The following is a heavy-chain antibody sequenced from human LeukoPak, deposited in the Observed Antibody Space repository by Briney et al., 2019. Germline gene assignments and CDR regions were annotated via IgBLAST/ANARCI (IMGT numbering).Heavy chain of an antibody. V-gene: IGHV1-18*01. D-gene: IGHD3-10*01. CDR3: ATGSITMIRGVTYFYYGMDV. J-gene: IGHJ6*02. Sequence: GASVKVSCKASGYTLKTYGISWVRQAPGQGLEWMGWISGYNGNTKFAQNFQGRVTMTTDTSTNTAHMELRSLKSDDTPVYYCATGSITMIRGVTYFYYGMDVWGQGTTVTVSS. CDR1: GYTLKTYG. CDR2: ISGYNGNT.